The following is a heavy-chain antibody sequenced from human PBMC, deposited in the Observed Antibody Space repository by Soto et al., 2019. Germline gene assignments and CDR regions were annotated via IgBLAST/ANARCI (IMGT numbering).Heavy chain of an antibody. CDR1: GGSFSNYY. Sequence: SETLSLTCAVYGGSFSNYYWSWIRRPPGKGLEWIGEINHNRTSNYNPSLKSRVTISVDTSKNQFSLKLSSVTAADTAVYYCARDQVYSYRFLASWGQGTLVTVSS. CDR2: INHNRTS. V-gene: IGHV4-34*01. CDR3: ARDQVYSYRFLAS. J-gene: IGHJ4*02. D-gene: IGHD3-16*02.